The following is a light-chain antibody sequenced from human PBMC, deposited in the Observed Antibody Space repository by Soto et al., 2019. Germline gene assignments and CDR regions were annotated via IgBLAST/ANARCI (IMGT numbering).Light chain of an antibody. CDR3: TSYTRSSTQV. V-gene: IGLV2-18*02. Sequence: QSVLTQPRSVSGSPGQSVTISCTGISSDVDSYNRVSWYQQPPGTAPKLMIYEVSNRPSGVSNRFSGSKSGNTASLTISGLQAEDEADYYCTSYTRSSTQVFGTGTKVTVL. CDR2: EVS. J-gene: IGLJ1*01. CDR1: SSDVDSYNR.